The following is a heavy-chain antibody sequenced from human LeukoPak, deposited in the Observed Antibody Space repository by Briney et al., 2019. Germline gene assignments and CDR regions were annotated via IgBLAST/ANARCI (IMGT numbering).Heavy chain of an antibody. CDR1: GGTFSSYA. J-gene: IGHJ4*02. CDR2: IIPVFGTA. V-gene: IGHV1-69*01. CDR3: AQGVATMMGGMGFDY. Sequence: GASVKVSCKASGGTFSSYAISWVRQAPGQGLEWMGGIIPVFGTANYAQKFQGRVTITADESTSTAYMELSSLRSEDTAVYYCAQGVATMMGGMGFDYWGQGTLVTVSS. D-gene: IGHD5-24*01.